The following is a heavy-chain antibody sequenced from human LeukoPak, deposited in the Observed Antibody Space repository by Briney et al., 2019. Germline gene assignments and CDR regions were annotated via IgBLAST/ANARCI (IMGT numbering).Heavy chain of an antibody. Sequence: ASVKVSCKASGYTFTGYYMHWVRRAPGQGLEWMGWINPNSGGTNYAQKFQGRVTMTRDTSISTAYMELSRLRSDDTAVYYCARDGFTKTYYYDSSGPQTPANDYWGQGTLVTVSS. D-gene: IGHD3-22*01. J-gene: IGHJ4*02. CDR1: GYTFTGYY. CDR3: ARDGFTKTYYYDSSGPQTPANDY. CDR2: INPNSGGT. V-gene: IGHV1-2*02.